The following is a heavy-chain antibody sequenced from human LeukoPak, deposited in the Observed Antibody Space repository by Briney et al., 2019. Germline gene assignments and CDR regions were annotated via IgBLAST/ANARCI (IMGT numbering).Heavy chain of an antibody. J-gene: IGHJ6*04. CDR3: ASVHYYGSGSSSYYYGMDV. CDR2: IWYDGSNK. CDR1: GFTFSSYG. D-gene: IGHD3-10*01. V-gene: IGHV3-33*01. Sequence: RRSLRLSCAASGFTFSSYGMHWVRQAPGKGLEWVAVIWYDGSNKYYADSVKGRFTISRDNSKNTLYLQMNSLRAEDTAVYYCASVHYYGSGSSSYYYGMDVWGKGTTVTVSS.